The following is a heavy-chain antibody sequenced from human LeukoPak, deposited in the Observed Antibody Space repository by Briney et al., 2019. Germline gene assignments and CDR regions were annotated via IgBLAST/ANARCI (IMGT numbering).Heavy chain of an antibody. CDR1: GFTFGDYA. V-gene: IGHV3-23*01. D-gene: IGHD4-17*01. J-gene: IGHJ4*02. CDR3: AKDLIALVDYGDQLPPPLLDY. Sequence: QAGGSLRLSCTASGFTFGDYAMSWVRQAPGKGLEWVSAISGSGGSTYYADSVKGRFTISRDNSKNTLYLQMNSLRAEDTAVYYCAKDLIALVDYGDQLPPPLLDYWGQGTLVTVSS. CDR2: ISGSGGST.